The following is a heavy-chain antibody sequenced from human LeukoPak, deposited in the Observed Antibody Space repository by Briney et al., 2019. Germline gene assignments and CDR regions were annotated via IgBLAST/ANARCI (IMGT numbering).Heavy chain of an antibody. CDR2: ISSSSDYI. J-gene: IGHJ5*02. CDR1: GFSFISYS. CDR3: ARGATTTRFGRFDP. D-gene: IGHD4-17*01. Sequence: GGSLRLSCAASGFSFISYSMNWVRQAPGKGLEWVSSISSSSDYIYHADSVKGRFTISRDNPKKSLYLQMNSLRAEDTAVYYCARGATTTRFGRFDPWGQGILVTVSS. V-gene: IGHV3-21*01.